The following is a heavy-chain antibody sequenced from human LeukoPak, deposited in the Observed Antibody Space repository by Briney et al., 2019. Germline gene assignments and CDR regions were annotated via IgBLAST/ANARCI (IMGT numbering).Heavy chain of an antibody. CDR1: RFTLGDFA. V-gene: IGHV3-49*04. CDR2: IGSKTYDGTT. D-gene: IGHD2-2*01. J-gene: IGHJ4*02. CDR3: ARHVTQSKGWAYAD. Sequence: GGSLRLSCTLSRFTLGDFAMSCVRRSPGKGGEWGGFIGSKTYDGTTEYAEAVKGRFPIPREDSKTIAYLQMNSMKTEDTAVYYCARHVTQSKGWAYADWGRGTKVTVSS.